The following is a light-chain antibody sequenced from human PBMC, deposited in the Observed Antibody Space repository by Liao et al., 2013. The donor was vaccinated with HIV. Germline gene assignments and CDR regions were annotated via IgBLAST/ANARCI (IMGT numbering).Light chain of an antibody. J-gene: IGLJ1*01. CDR2: QDN. V-gene: IGLV3-1*01. Sequence: SYELIQPPSVSVSPGQTASITCSGDKLGDKYASWYHQKPGQSPVLVIYQDNKRPSGIPERFSGSNSGNTATLTISGTQAMDEAVYYCQAWDSSTAYVFGTGTKVTVL. CDR3: QAWDSSTAYV. CDR1: KLGDKY.